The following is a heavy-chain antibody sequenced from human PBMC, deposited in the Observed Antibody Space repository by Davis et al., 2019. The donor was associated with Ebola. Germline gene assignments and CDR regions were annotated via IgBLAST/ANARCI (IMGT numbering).Heavy chain of an antibody. J-gene: IGHJ4*02. Sequence: ASVKVSCKASGYTFNSYYVHWVRQAPGQGLEWMGIINPSGGSTTYAQKFQGRVTMTRDTSTRTVYMELSSLRSEDTAVYYCVRGRGHYEYSGGDYWGQGTLVIVSS. CDR1: GYTFNSYY. CDR3: VRGRGHYEYSGGDY. D-gene: IGHD2-21*01. CDR2: INPSGGST. V-gene: IGHV1-46*02.